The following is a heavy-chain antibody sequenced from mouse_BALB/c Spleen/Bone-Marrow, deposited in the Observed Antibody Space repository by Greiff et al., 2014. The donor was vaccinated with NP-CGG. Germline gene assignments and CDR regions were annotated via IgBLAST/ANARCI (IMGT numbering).Heavy chain of an antibody. J-gene: IGHJ2*01. CDR2: IYPGDGDT. CDR3: ASQGDYGSFDY. Sequence: VQLQESGAELARPGASVKLSCKASGYTFTSYWMQWVKQRPGQGLEWIGAIYPGDGDTRYTQKFKGKATLTADKSSSTAYMQLSRLASEDSAVYYCASQGDYGSFDYWGQGTTLTVSS. V-gene: IGHV1-87*01. D-gene: IGHD1-1*02. CDR1: GYTFTSYW.